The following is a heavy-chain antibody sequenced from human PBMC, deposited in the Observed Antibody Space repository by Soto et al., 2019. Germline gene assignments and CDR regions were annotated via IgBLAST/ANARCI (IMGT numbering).Heavy chain of an antibody. CDR3: ATLRGGVWYYYYGMDV. V-gene: IGHV3-23*01. Sequence: GGSLRLSCAASGFTFSSYAMSWVRQAPGKGLEWVSAISGSGGSTYYADSVKGRFTISRDNSKNTLYLQMNSLRAEDTAVYYCATLRGGVWYYYYGMDVWGQGTTVTVSS. CDR2: ISGSGGST. D-gene: IGHD2-21*01. CDR1: GFTFSSYA. J-gene: IGHJ6*02.